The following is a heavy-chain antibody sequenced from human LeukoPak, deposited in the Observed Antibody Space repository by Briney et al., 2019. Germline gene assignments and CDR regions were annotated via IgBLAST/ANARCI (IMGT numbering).Heavy chain of an antibody. CDR2: IYYSGSI. D-gene: IGHD5-18*01. V-gene: IGHV4-59*08. CDR3: ARSRGYSYGTTFLDY. CDR1: GGSISAYY. Sequence: SETLSLTCTVSGGSISAYYWSWIRGPPGKGREWIGYIYYSGSINYSPPLKRRVTISVDTSKQQFSLKLISVTAADTAVYYCARSRGYSYGTTFLDYWGQGTLVTVSS. J-gene: IGHJ4*02.